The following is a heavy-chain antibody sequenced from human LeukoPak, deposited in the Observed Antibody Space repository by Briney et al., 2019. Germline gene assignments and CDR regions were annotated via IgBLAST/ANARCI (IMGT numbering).Heavy chain of an antibody. CDR2: ISYDGTNK. Sequence: GRSLRLSCAASGFTFSSYAMHWVRQAPGKGLEWVAVISYDGTNKYYADSVKGRFTIPRDNSKNTLYLQMNSLRAEDTAVYYCARDPTTGPVRGVIIYYYYGMDVWGQGTTVTVSS. D-gene: IGHD3-10*01. V-gene: IGHV3-30*04. J-gene: IGHJ6*02. CDR1: GFTFSSYA. CDR3: ARDPTTGPVRGVIIYYYYGMDV.